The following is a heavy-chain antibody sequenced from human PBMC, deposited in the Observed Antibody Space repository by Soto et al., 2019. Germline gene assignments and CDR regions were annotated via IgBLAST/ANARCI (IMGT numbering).Heavy chain of an antibody. CDR2: IYYSAST. J-gene: IGHJ3*02. V-gene: IGHV4-39*01. D-gene: IGHD2-2*01. CDR3: ARIEYAMPLSWAFDI. Sequence: PSETLSPTCTVSGGSISSSSYYWGWIRQPPGKGLEWIGSIYYSASTYYNPSLKSRVTISVDTSKNQFSLKLSSVTAADAAVYFCARIEYAMPLSWAFDIWGQGTMVTVSS. CDR1: GGSISSSSYY.